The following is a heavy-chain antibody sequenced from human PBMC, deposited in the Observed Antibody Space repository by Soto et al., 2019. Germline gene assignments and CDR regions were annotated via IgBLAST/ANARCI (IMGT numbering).Heavy chain of an antibody. CDR3: ARVWGGAFDM. V-gene: IGHV4-59*01. D-gene: IGHD3-16*01. Sequence: SETLSLTCTVSGGSISSYYWSWIRQPPGKGLEWIGYIYYSGSTNYNPSLKSRVTISVDTSKNQFSLKLSSVTAADTAVYYCARVWGGAFDMRGKGTTITVSS. J-gene: IGHJ6*03. CDR1: GGSISSYY. CDR2: IYYSGST.